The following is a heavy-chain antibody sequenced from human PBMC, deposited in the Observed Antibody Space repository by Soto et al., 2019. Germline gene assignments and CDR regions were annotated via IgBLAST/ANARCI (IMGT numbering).Heavy chain of an antibody. CDR3: ARDGHYGSGYRVYYYYYYMDV. J-gene: IGHJ6*03. CDR1: GFTFSSYA. CDR2: ISSNGGST. V-gene: IGHV3-64*01. Sequence: PGGSLRLSCAASGFTFSSYAMHWVRQAPGKGLEYVSAISSNGGSTYYANSVKGRFTISRDNSKNTLYLQMGSLRAEDMAVYYCARDGHYGSGYRVYYYYYYMDVWGKGTKVTVSS. D-gene: IGHD3-10*01.